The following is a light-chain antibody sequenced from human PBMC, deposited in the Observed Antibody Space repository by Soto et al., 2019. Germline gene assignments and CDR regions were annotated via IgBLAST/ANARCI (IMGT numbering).Light chain of an antibody. V-gene: IGKV1D-13*01. CDR3: QQFNNYPRT. Sequence: IQLTQSPSSLSASVGDRVAITCRASQGISGALAWYQQKPGKAPKLLIYEASNLESGVPSRFSGSGSGTDFTLTISSLQPEDFATYHCQQFNNYPRTFGQGTRLENK. CDR2: EAS. CDR1: QGISGA. J-gene: IGKJ5*01.